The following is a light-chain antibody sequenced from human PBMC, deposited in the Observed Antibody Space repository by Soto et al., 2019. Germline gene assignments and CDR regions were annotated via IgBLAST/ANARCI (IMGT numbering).Light chain of an antibody. CDR3: ATWDFTLSGWV. J-gene: IGLJ3*02. Sequence: QSVLTQPPSVSAAPGQKVTISCSGSSTNIGNSYVSWYQQLPGTAPKLLIYDNHVRPSGITDRFSGSKSGTSATLGITGLQTGDEADYYCATWDFTLSGWVFGGGTKVTVL. CDR1: STNIGNSY. CDR2: DNH. V-gene: IGLV1-51*01.